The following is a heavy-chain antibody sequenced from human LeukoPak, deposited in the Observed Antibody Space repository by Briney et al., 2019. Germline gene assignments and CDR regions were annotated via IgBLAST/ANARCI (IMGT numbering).Heavy chain of an antibody. Sequence: LETLSLTCAVYGGSFSGYYWSWIRQPPGKGLEWIGEINHSGSTNYNPSLKSRVTISVDTSKNQFSLKLSSVTAADTAVYYRAREYRFGDSFDYWGQGTLVTVSS. D-gene: IGHD3-10*01. CDR1: GGSFSGYY. V-gene: IGHV4-34*01. J-gene: IGHJ4*02. CDR2: INHSGST. CDR3: AREYRFGDSFDY.